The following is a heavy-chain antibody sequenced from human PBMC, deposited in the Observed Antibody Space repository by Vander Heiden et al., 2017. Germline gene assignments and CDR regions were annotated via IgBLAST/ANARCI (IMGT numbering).Heavy chain of an antibody. CDR2: ISGSGGST. CDR3: AKDSCTNGVCYTLPVDY. Sequence: SLRGAASALTFSSYAMSWVRQAPGKGLEWVSAISGSGGSTYYADSVKGRFTISRDNSKNTLYLQMNSLRAEDTAVYYCAKDSCTNGVCYTLPVDYWGQGTLVTVSS. CDR1: ALTFSSYA. J-gene: IGHJ4*02. V-gene: IGHV3-23*01. D-gene: IGHD2-8*01.